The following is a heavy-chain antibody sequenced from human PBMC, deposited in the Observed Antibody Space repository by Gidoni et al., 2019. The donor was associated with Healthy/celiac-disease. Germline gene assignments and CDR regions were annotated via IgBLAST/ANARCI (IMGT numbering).Heavy chain of an antibody. V-gene: IGHV4-39*01. CDR3: ARGQGWELLECEAFDI. CDR1: GGSISSSSYY. D-gene: IGHD1-26*01. J-gene: IGHJ3*02. Sequence: QLQLQESGPGLVKPSETLSLTCTVSGGSISSSSYYWGWIRQPPGKGLEWIGSIYYRGSTYYNPSLKSRVTISVDTSKNQFSLKLSSVTAADTAVYYWARGQGWELLECEAFDIWGQGTMVTVSS. CDR2: IYYRGST.